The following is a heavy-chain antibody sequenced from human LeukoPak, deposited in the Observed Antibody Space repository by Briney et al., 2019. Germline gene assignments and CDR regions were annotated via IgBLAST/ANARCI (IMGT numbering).Heavy chain of an antibody. J-gene: IGHJ4*02. CDR1: GGSISSGSYY. CDR2: IYTSGST. CDR3: ARLVSAAI. Sequence: SQTLSLTCTVSGGSISSGSYYWSWIRQPAGKGLEWIGRIYTSGSTNYNPSLKSRVTMSVDTSKNQFSLKLSSVTAADTAVYYCARLVSAAIWGQGTLVTVSS. V-gene: IGHV4-61*02. D-gene: IGHD2-2*01.